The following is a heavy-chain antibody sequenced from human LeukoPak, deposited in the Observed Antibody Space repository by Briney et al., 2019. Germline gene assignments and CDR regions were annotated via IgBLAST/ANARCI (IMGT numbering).Heavy chain of an antibody. CDR3: ARQTGSGLFILP. V-gene: IGHV4-39*01. J-gene: IGHJ4*02. D-gene: IGHD3/OR15-3a*01. CDR1: GGSISTSNYY. Sequence: SETLSLTCTVSGGSISTSNYYWGWLRQPPGKGLEWIGNIFYSGSTYYGPSLKSRLTISLDTSRNQFSLRLTSVTAADTAVYYCARQTGSGLFILPGGQGTLVTVSS. CDR2: IFYSGST.